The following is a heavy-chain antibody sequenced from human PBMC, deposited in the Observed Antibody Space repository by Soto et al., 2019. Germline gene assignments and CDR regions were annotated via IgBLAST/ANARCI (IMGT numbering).Heavy chain of an antibody. Sequence: SETLSLTCAVYGGSFSGYYWSWIRQPPGKGPEWIGEINHSGSTNYNPSLKSRVTISVDTSKNQFSLKLSSVTAADTAVYYCARGKDYGDYEPPDYYYGMDVWGQGTTVTVSS. CDR2: INHSGST. V-gene: IGHV4-34*01. D-gene: IGHD4-17*01. CDR3: ARGKDYGDYEPPDYYYGMDV. CDR1: GGSFSGYY. J-gene: IGHJ6*02.